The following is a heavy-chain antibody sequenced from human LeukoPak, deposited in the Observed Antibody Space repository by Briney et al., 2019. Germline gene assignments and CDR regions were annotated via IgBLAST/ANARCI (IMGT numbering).Heavy chain of an antibody. D-gene: IGHD6-19*01. CDR2: IYTSGST. CDR3: ARGGSSGLTLGDY. V-gene: IGHV4-4*07. CDR1: GGSISSYY. J-gene: IGHJ4*02. Sequence: PSETLSLTCSVSGGSISSYYWSWIRQPPGTGLEWIGRIYTSGSTNYNPSLKSRVTISVDTSKNQFSLKLSSVTAADTALYYCARGGSSGLTLGDYWGQGTLVTVSS.